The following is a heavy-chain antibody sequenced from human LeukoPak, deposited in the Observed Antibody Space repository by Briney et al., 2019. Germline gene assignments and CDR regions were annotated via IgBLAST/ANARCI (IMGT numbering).Heavy chain of an antibody. J-gene: IGHJ4*02. CDR3: ARGRRTTSYFDY. CDR1: GYTFTNYG. Sequence: ASVKVSCKASGYTFTNYGITWVRQAPGQGLEWMGWISASNGDTHYSEKFQDRITVTTDTSTSTAYMELRSLVSDDTAVYYCARGRRTTSYFDYWGQGTLVTVSS. D-gene: IGHD1-7*01. CDR2: ISASNGDT. V-gene: IGHV1-18*01.